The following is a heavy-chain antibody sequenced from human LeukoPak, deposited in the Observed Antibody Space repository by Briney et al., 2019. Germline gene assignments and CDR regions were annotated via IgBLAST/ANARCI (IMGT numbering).Heavy chain of an antibody. CDR1: GGTFIIYA. Sequence: SSVKVSCKASGGTFIIYAISWVRQAPGQGLEWMGGIIPIFGTANYAQKFQGRVTITADESTSTAYMELSSLRSEDTAVYYCAFAEQYIENWFDPWGQGTLVTVSS. V-gene: IGHV1-69*01. CDR3: AFAEQYIENWFDP. D-gene: IGHD4-11*01. J-gene: IGHJ5*02. CDR2: IIPIFGTA.